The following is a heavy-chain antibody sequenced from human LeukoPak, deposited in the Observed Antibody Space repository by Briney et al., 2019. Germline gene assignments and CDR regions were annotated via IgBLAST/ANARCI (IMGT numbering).Heavy chain of an antibody. Sequence: GGSLRLSCAASGFIFRDYWMSWVRQAPGKGLEWVANIKEDGSEKYYVESVKGRFTISRDNAKNSLYLQMSSLRAEDTAVYYCARGVIIRGRLDPWGQGTLVTVSS. CDR1: GFIFRDYW. CDR3: ARGVIIRGRLDP. V-gene: IGHV3-7*01. J-gene: IGHJ5*02. CDR2: IKEDGSEK. D-gene: IGHD3-16*02.